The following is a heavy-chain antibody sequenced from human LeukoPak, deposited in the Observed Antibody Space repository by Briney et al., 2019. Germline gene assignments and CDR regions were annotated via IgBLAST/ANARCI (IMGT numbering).Heavy chain of an antibody. CDR1: GCTFTRYY. D-gene: IGHD3-10*01. CDR3: AGPARMVRGFDY. CDR2: VNPNTAST. V-gene: IGHV1-2*02. J-gene: IGHJ4*02. Sequence: SVKVSCKPSGCTFTRYYMHWVRQAPGQRLEWMGWVNPNTASTNYAQKFQGRETMTRDTSISRAYMELRRLRSDDTAVYYCAGPARMVRGFDYWGEGTLVTVSS.